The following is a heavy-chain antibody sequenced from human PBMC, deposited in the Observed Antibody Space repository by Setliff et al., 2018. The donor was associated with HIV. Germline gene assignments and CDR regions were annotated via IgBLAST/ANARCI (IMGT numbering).Heavy chain of an antibody. V-gene: IGHV1-69*05. Sequence: SVKVSCKASGGTFSSYAISWVRQAPGQGLEWMGGIIPIFGTANYAQKFQGRVTITTDESTSTAYMELSSLRSEDSAVYYCARAPELYSGSYDAFDIWGQGTMVTVSS. CDR3: ARAPELYSGSYDAFDI. CDR2: IIPIFGTA. J-gene: IGHJ3*02. D-gene: IGHD1-26*01. CDR1: GGTFSSYA.